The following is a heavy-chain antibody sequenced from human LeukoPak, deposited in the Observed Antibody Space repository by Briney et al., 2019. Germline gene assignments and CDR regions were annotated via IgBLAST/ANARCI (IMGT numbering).Heavy chain of an antibody. Sequence: GGSLRLSCAASGFILSTYAMSWVRQAPGKGLEWVSAISGSGGSTSYADSVKGRFTISRDNSQNTLYLQMNSLRAEDTAAYYCTKPDRIRYFAWYLPPFDYRGQGTLVTVSS. CDR1: GFILSTYA. J-gene: IGHJ4*02. D-gene: IGHD3-9*01. V-gene: IGHV3-23*01. CDR2: ISGSGGST. CDR3: TKPDRIRYFAWYLPPFDY.